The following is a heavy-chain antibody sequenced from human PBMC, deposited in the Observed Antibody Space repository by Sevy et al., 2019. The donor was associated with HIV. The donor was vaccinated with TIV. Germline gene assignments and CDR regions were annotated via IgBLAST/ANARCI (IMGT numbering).Heavy chain of an antibody. D-gene: IGHD6-19*01. V-gene: IGHV3-23*01. CDR2: ISGGGAAT. Sequence: GSLRLSCSASGFTFIAFGMTWVRQAPGKGLEWVSGISGGGAATAYADSVKGRFTISRDNSKNPLYLQMNSLTAADTAVYYCARYGRIPVAGHTWFDPWGLGTLVTVSS. CDR1: GFTFIAFG. CDR3: ARYGRIPVAGHTWFDP. J-gene: IGHJ5*02.